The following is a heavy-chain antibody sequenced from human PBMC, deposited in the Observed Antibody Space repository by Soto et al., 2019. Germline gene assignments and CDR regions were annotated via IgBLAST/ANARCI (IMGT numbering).Heavy chain of an antibody. CDR1: GFTFSSYA. J-gene: IGHJ6*03. Sequence: PGGSLRLSCAASGFTFSSYAMRWVRQAPGKGLEWVSAISGSGGSTYYADSVKGRFTISRDNSKNTLYLQMNSRRAEARAVYYSAKLRGGCGVVIRYYYMDVWGEGATVTVSS. V-gene: IGHV3-23*01. D-gene: IGHD3-3*01. CDR3: AKLRGGCGVVIRYYYMDV. CDR2: ISGSGGST.